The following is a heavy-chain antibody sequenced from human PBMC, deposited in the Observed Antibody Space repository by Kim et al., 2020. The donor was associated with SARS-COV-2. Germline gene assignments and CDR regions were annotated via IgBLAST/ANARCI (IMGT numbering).Heavy chain of an antibody. Sequence: ADSVKGRFTISRDNATNSLYLQMNSLRDEDTAVYYCARDSGGFGELFDYWGQGTLVTVSS. CDR3: ARDSGGFGELFDY. V-gene: IGHV3-48*02. D-gene: IGHD3-10*01. J-gene: IGHJ4*02.